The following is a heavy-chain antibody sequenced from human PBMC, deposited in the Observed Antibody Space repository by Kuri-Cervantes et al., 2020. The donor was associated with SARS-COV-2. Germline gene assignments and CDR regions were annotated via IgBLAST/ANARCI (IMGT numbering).Heavy chain of an antibody. CDR1: GGSISSYY. CDR3: ARDEASSGAFDI. D-gene: IGHD3-10*01. J-gene: IGHJ3*02. CDR2: IYYSGST. V-gene: IGHV4-59*01. Sequence: GSLRLSCTVSGGSISSYYWSWIRQPPGKGLEWIGYIYYSGSTNYNPSLKSRVTILVDTSKNQFSLKLSSVTAADTAVYYCARDEASSGAFDIWGQGTMVTVSS.